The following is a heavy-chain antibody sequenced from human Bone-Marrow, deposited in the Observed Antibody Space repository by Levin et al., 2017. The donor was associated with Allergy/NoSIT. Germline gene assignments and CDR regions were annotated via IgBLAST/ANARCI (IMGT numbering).Heavy chain of an antibody. CDR1: GFTFSTHT. J-gene: IGHJ4*02. V-gene: IGHV3-21*01. CDR3: AREGYSHGSSDF. D-gene: IGHD5-18*01. CDR2: ISSSSLYI. Sequence: LRESLKISCAASGFTFSTHTINWVRQAPGKGLEWVSSISSSSLYIYYADSVKGRFTISRDNAKNSLFLQMNSLRAEDTAIYDCAREGYSHGSSDFWSQGTLVTVSS.